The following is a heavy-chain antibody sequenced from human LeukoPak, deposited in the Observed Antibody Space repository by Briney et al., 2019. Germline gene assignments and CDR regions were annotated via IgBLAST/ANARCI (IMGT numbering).Heavy chain of an antibody. Sequence: SETLSLTCTVSGGSISSSSYYWGWIRQPPGKGLEWIGSIYYSGSTYYNPSLKSRVTISVDTSKNQFSLKLSSVTAADTAVYYCARVYYYGSGSEYYFDYWGQGTLVTISS. CDR1: GGSISSSSYY. D-gene: IGHD3-10*01. V-gene: IGHV4-39*07. J-gene: IGHJ4*02. CDR3: ARVYYYGSGSEYYFDY. CDR2: IYYSGST.